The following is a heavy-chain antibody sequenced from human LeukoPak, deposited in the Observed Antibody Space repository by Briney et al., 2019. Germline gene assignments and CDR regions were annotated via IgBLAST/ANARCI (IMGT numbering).Heavy chain of an antibody. CDR1: GGSISSSSYY. D-gene: IGHD2-2*02. Sequence: SETLSLTCTVSGGSISSSSYYWGWIRQPPGKGLEWIGEINHSGSTNYNPSLKSRVTISVDTSKNQFSLKLSSVTAADTAVYYCARGKVVPAAKPGMDVWGQGTTVTVSS. CDR2: INHSGST. V-gene: IGHV4-39*07. J-gene: IGHJ6*02. CDR3: ARGKVVPAAKPGMDV.